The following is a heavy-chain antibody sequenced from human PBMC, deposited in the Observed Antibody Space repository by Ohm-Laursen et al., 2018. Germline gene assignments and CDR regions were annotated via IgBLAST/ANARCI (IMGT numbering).Heavy chain of an antibody. CDR1: GFTFSSDT. CDR3: VKGRLAGAYDY. V-gene: IGHV3-23*01. D-gene: IGHD2-15*01. J-gene: IGHJ4*02. Sequence: SLRLSCSASGFTFSSDTMSWVRQAPGKGLEWVSSIGNNGAGTYYADSVKGRFTISRDNSKNTLYLQMNSLRAEDTAIYYCVKGRLAGAYDYWGQGTLVTVSS. CDR2: IGNNGAGT.